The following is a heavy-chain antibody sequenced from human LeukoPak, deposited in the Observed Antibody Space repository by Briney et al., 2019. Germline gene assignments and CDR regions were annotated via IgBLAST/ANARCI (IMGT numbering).Heavy chain of an antibody. V-gene: IGHV4-59*12. Sequence: SETLSLTCTVSGGSISSYYWSWIRQPPGKGLEWIGYIYYSGSTNYNPSLKSRVTISVDRSKNQFSLKLSSVTAADTAVYYCARGGGSITGTTFVDYWGQGTLVTVSS. J-gene: IGHJ4*02. CDR2: IYYSGST. CDR3: ARGGGSITGTTFVDY. D-gene: IGHD1-7*01. CDR1: GGSISSYY.